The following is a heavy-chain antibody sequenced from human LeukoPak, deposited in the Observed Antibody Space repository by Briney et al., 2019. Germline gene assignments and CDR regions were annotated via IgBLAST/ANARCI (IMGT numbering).Heavy chain of an antibody. CDR3: ARQGTYSSAIGMDY. V-gene: IGHV1-69*13. Sequence: SVKVSCKASGGTFSSYAISWVRQAPGQGLEWMGGIIPIFGTANYAQKFQGRVTIIADESTSTAYMELSSLRSEDTAVYYCARQGTYSSAIGMDYWGQGTLVTVSS. J-gene: IGHJ4*02. CDR1: GGTFSSYA. CDR2: IIPIFGTA. D-gene: IGHD6-19*01.